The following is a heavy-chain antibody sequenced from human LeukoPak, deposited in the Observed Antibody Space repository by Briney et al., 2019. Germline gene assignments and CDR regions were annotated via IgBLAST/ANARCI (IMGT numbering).Heavy chain of an antibody. CDR3: ATHPYSGYAFPSY. Sequence: SETLSLTCSVSGGSISSYYWGWIRQPPGKGLEWIGSIYYSGSTYYSPSLKSRVTISVDTSKNQFSLRLSSVTAADTAVYYCATHPYSGYAFPSYWGQGTLVTVSS. D-gene: IGHD5-12*01. V-gene: IGHV4-39*01. J-gene: IGHJ4*02. CDR1: GGSISSYY. CDR2: IYYSGST.